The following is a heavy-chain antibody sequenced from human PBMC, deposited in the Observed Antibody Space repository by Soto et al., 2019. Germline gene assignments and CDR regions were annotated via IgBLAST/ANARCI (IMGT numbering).Heavy chain of an antibody. J-gene: IGHJ5*02. D-gene: IGHD6-19*01. Sequence: ASVKVSCKASGYTFTSYGIRWVRQAPGQGLEWMGWISAYNGNTNYAQKLQGRVTMTTDTSTSTAYMELRSLRSDDTAVYYCARGESGWSPGWFDPWGQGTLVTVPS. CDR2: ISAYNGNT. CDR1: GYTFTSYG. V-gene: IGHV1-18*01. CDR3: ARGESGWSPGWFDP.